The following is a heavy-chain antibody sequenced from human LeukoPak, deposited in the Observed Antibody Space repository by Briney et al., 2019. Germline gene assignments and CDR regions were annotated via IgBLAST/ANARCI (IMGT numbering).Heavy chain of an antibody. CDR2: ISGSGGST. CDR1: GFTFSSYA. V-gene: IGHV3-23*01. D-gene: IGHD3-3*01. J-gene: IGHJ6*02. CDR3: AAIRFLEWLLYHYGMDV. Sequence: GGSLRLSCAASGFTFSSYAMSWVRQAPGKGLEWVSAISGSGGSTYYADSVKGRFTISRDNSKNTLYLQMNSLRAEDTAVYYCAAIRFLEWLLYHYGMDVWGQGTTVTVSS.